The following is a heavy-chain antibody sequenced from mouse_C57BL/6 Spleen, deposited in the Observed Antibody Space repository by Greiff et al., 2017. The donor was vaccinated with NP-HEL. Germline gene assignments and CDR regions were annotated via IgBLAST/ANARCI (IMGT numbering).Heavy chain of an antibody. CDR2: IYPRSGNT. D-gene: IGHD1-1*01. J-gene: IGHJ4*01. V-gene: IGHV1-81*01. Sequence: QVHVKQSGAELARPGASVKLSCKASGYTFTSYGISWVKQRTGQGLEWIGEIYPRSGNTYYNEQFKGKATLTADKSSSTAYMELRSLTSEDSAVYFSTTVVNAMDYWGQGTSVTVSS. CDR1: GYTFTSYG. CDR3: TTVVNAMDY.